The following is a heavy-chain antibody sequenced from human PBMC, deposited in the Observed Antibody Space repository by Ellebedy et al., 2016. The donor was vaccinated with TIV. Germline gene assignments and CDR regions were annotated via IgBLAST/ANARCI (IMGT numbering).Heavy chain of an antibody. V-gene: IGHV3-23*01. J-gene: IGHJ2*01. D-gene: IGHD3-22*01. CDR1: GFTLTTSA. CDR3: ARARDYHDFVVPTTARYWYFDL. CDR2: IIASGDTT. Sequence: GESLKISCAASGFTLTTSAMSWVRQAPGKGLECVSTIIASGDTTYYADSVKGRFAISRDESKNTLHLQMSSLRAEDTATYYCARARDYHDFVVPTTARYWYFDLWGRGTLVTVSP.